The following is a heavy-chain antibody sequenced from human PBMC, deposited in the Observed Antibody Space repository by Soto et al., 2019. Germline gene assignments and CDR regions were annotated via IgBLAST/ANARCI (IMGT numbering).Heavy chain of an antibody. CDR2: IGPDGSNI. CDR3: VRDNNWSFDY. V-gene: IGHV3-74*01. D-gene: IGHD1-1*01. CDR1: GFIVSSHW. Sequence: GGALRLSCAASGFIVSSHWMHWVRQAPGKGLVGVSHIGPDGSNIWEADSVQGRFTISRDNARNRLYLQMNSLRDEDTAIYYCVRDNNWSFDYWGQGILFTVPS. J-gene: IGHJ4*02.